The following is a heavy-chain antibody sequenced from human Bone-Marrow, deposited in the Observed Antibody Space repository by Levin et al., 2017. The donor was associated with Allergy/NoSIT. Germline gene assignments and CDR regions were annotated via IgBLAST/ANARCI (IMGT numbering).Heavy chain of an antibody. J-gene: IGHJ4*02. CDR1: GYTFTGYY. Sequence: PLASVKVSCKASGYTFTGYYMHWVRQAPGQGLEWMGRINPNSGGTNYAQTFQGRVTMTRDTSISTAYLELSRLRSDETAVYYCGRVSVRSGFGYWGQGTMVTVSS. CDR2: INPNSGGT. V-gene: IGHV1-2*06. CDR3: GRVSVRSGFGY. D-gene: IGHD3-10*01.